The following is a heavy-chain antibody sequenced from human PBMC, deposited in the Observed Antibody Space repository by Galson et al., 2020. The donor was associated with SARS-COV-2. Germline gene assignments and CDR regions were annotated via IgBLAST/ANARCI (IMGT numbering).Heavy chain of an antibody. Sequence: SLKISCTGSGFTFEDYAMHWVRQAPGKGLEWVAGLGWSTGSIGYADSVKGRFTISRDNAKNSLYLQMNSLRTEETALYYCGKDRGAFLEWLLQWGQGTLVTVSS. J-gene: IGHJ4*02. D-gene: IGHD3-3*02. CDR1: GFTFEDYA. CDR3: GKDRGAFLEWLLQ. CDR2: LGWSTGSI. V-gene: IGHV3-9*01.